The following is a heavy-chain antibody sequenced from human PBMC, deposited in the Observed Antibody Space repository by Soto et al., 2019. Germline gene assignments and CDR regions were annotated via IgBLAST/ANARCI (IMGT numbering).Heavy chain of an antibody. D-gene: IGHD5-12*01. Sequence: EVQLVESGGGLVKPGGSLRLSCAASGFTFSSYSMNWVRHAPGKGMEWVSSISSSSSYIYYADSVKGRFTISRDNAKNSLYLQMNSLRAEDTAVYYCASMPREYSGYDLGYWGQGTLVTVSS. CDR3: ASMPREYSGYDLGY. V-gene: IGHV3-21*01. CDR1: GFTFSSYS. CDR2: ISSSSSYI. J-gene: IGHJ4*02.